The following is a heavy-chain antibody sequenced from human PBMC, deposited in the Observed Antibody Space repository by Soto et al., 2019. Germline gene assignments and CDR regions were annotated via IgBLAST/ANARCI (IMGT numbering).Heavy chain of an antibody. CDR3: ASVYNWNPIPYYFDS. Sequence: RGSLRLSCAASGFTFSDYYMSWIRQAPGKGLEWVSYISSSGSTIYYADSVKGRFTISRDNDKNSLYLQMNSLRAEDTAVYYCASVYNWNPIPYYFDSWGQGPLVTVPP. J-gene: IGHJ4*02. V-gene: IGHV3-11*01. CDR1: GFTFSDYY. CDR2: ISSSGSTI. D-gene: IGHD1-20*01.